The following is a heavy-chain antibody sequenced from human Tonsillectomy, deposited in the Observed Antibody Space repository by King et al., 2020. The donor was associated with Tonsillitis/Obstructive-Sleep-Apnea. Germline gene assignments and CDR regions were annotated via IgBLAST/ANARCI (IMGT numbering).Heavy chain of an antibody. J-gene: IGHJ4*02. CDR1: GFTFH. Sequence: QLVQSGGGVVQPGRSLRLSCVGSGFTFHMHWGRQAPGKGLEWVAVISYDGNNKYYAESVKGRFTISRDNSKNTLYLQMNSLRPEDTAVYYCARAKQAGSGYDFLFDSWGQGTLVTVSS. D-gene: IGHD5-12*01. CDR2: ISYDGNNK. V-gene: IGHV3-30*01. CDR3: ARAKQAGSGYDFLFDS.